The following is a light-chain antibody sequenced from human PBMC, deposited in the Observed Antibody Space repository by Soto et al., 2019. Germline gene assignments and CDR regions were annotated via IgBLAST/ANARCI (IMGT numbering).Light chain of an antibody. CDR1: QSVSNY. CDR2: DAS. V-gene: IGKV3-11*01. CDR3: QQRYNWPPYT. J-gene: IGKJ2*01. Sequence: EIVLTQSPATLSLSPGERATLSCRASQSVSNYLAWYQQKPGQAPRLLIYDASNRATGIPARFSGSGSGTDYTLTISSLEPEDFAVYYCQQRYNWPPYTFGQGTKLEIK.